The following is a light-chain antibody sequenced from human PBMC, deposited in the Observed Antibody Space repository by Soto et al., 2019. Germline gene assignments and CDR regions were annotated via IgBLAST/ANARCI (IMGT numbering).Light chain of an antibody. CDR1: SSDIGADNF. CDR3: CSYAATYVI. CDR2: DVT. Sequence: ALTQPRSVSGSPGQSVTISCTGTSSDIGADNFVSWYQQHPGKAPKLLIYDVTKRPSGVPDRFSGSKSGSTASLIISGLQAEDEADYFCCSYAATYVILGGGTKVTVL. J-gene: IGLJ2*01. V-gene: IGLV2-11*01.